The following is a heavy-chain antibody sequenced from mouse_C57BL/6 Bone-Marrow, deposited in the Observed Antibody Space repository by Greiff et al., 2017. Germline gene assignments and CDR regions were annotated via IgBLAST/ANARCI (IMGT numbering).Heavy chain of an antibody. CDR2: IDPSDSYT. J-gene: IGHJ1*03. V-gene: IGHV1-69*01. CDR1: GYTFTSYW. CDR3: ARLYWYFDV. Sequence: QVHVKQPGAELVMPGASVKLSCKASGYTFTSYWMHWVKQRPGQGLEWIGEIDPSDSYTNYNQKFKGKSTLTVDKSSSTAYMQLISLTSEDSAVYYCARLYWYFDVWGTGTTVTVSS.